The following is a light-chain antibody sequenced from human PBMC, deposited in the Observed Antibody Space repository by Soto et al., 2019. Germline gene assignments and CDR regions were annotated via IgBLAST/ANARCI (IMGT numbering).Light chain of an antibody. CDR3: QQYNNWPPYT. V-gene: IGKV3-15*01. Sequence: EIVMTQSPATLSVSPGERATLSCRASQSVSSNLAWYQQKPGQAPRHHIYGASTRATGIPSRPSGSGSGTEFTLTISSLQSEDFAVYYCQQYNNWPPYTFGQGTKLEIK. CDR2: GAS. J-gene: IGKJ2*01. CDR1: QSVSSN.